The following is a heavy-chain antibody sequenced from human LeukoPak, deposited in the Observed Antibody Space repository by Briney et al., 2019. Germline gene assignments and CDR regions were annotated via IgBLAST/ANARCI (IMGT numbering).Heavy chain of an antibody. CDR3: AGQRPPYYYDSSGYFP. Sequence: SETLSLTCAVYGGSFSGYYWSWIRHPPGKGLEWIGEINHSGSTNYNPSLKSRVTISVDTSKNQFSLKLSSVTAADTAVYYCAGQRPPYYYDSSGYFPWGQGTLVTVSS. V-gene: IGHV4-34*01. CDR1: GGSFSGYY. J-gene: IGHJ5*02. CDR2: INHSGST. D-gene: IGHD3-22*01.